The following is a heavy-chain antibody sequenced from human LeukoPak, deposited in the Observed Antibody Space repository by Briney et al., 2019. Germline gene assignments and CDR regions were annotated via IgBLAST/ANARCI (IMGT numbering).Heavy chain of an antibody. V-gene: IGHV1-69*13. CDR2: IIPIFGTA. D-gene: IGHD3-9*01. CDR1: GHTFTSYD. J-gene: IGHJ6*03. CDR3: ASPSRYYDILTANYYYMDV. Sequence: GASVKVSCKASGHTFTSYDINWVRQAPGQGLEWMGGIIPIFGTANYAQKFQGRVTITADESTSTAYMELSSLRSEDTAVYYCASPSRYYDILTANYYYMDVWGKGTTVTISS.